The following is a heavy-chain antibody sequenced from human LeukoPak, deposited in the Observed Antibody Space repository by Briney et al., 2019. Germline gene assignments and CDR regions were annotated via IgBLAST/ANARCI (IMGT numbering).Heavy chain of an antibody. D-gene: IGHD3-22*01. CDR2: IRSNSDGGTI. CDR1: GFIFTNYF. J-gene: IGHJ5*02. Sequence: GGSLRLSCAVSGFIFTNYFMSWVRQAPGKGLEWVGRIRSNSDGGTIDYAAPVKGRFTLSRDDSKTTLYLQMNSLQTEDTAVYYCATDFYDSTWGQGTLVTVSS. CDR3: ATDFYDST. V-gene: IGHV3-15*01.